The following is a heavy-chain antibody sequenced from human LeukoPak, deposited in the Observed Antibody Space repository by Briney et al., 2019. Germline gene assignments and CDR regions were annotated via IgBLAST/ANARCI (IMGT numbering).Heavy chain of an antibody. J-gene: IGHJ4*02. CDR3: AKVPGDSTY. CDR2: ISYDGSNK. Sequence: GGPLRLLCAASGFPLSSYGMHWLRQAPGKGLEWVAVISYDGSNKLYADSEKGRFTISRDNSKNTLYLEMDSLRAEDTTMYYCAKVPGDSTYWGEGTLVTVSS. CDR1: GFPLSSYG. D-gene: IGHD4-17*01. V-gene: IGHV3-30*18.